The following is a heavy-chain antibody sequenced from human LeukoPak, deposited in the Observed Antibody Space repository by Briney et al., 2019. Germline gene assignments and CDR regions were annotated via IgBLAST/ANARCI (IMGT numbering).Heavy chain of an antibody. CDR1: GFTFSSYG. D-gene: IGHD6-6*01. V-gene: IGHV3-30*02. CDR3: VAARDFDY. Sequence: PGGSLRLSCAASGFTFSSYGMHWVRQAPGKGLEWVAFIRYDGSNKYYADSVKGRFTISRDNSKNTLYLQMNSLGAEDTAVYYCVAARDFDYWGQGTLVTVSS. CDR2: IRYDGSNK. J-gene: IGHJ4*02.